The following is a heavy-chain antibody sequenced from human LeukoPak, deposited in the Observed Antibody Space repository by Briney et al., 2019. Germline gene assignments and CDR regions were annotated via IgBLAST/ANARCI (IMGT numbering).Heavy chain of an antibody. Sequence: GASVKVSCKASGYTFTSYGISWVRQAPGQGLEWMGWISAYNGNTNYAQKLQGRVTMTTDTSTSTAYMELRSLRSDDTAVYYCARVVKYFDWLPSYFDYWGQGTLVTVSP. V-gene: IGHV1-18*01. CDR3: ARVVKYFDWLPSYFDY. J-gene: IGHJ4*02. CDR1: GYTFTSYG. D-gene: IGHD3-9*01. CDR2: ISAYNGNT.